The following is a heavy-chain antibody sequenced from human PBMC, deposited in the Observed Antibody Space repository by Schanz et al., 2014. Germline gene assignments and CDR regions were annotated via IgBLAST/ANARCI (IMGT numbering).Heavy chain of an antibody. CDR3: ARGLIAAAGGAFDY. V-gene: IGHV3-23*01. D-gene: IGHD6-13*01. J-gene: IGHJ4*02. CDR2: ISGSGAST. CDR1: GFTFSSYA. Sequence: EVQLLESGGGLVQPGGSLRLSCAASGFTFSSYAMSWVRQAPGKGLEWVSGISGSGASTYYADSVRGRFTMSRDNSKNTLYLQMNSLRAGDAAVYYCARGLIAAAGGAFDYWGQGTLVAVSA.